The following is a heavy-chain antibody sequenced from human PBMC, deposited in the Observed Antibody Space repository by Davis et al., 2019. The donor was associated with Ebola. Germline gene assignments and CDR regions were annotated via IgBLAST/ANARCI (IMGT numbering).Heavy chain of an antibody. CDR2: IGTYNGNT. CDR3: VRDDYDAQFDI. D-gene: IGHD4-17*01. Sequence: ASVQVSCKASGYRFTSHGISWVRQAPGQRPECMGWIGTYNGNTKYAQRFRGRLTMTIDTSTSTVYMELGSLRPDDTAVYYCVRDDYDAQFDIWGLGTMVTVSS. V-gene: IGHV1-18*04. CDR1: GYRFTSHG. J-gene: IGHJ3*02.